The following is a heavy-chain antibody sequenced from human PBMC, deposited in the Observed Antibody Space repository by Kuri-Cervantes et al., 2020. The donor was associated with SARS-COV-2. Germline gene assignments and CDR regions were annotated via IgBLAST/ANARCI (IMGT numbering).Heavy chain of an antibody. Sequence: ETLSLTCVASGFTFANYAMRWVRQAPGKGLEWVSFISVSGGTTYYADSVKGRFTISRDNSKNTLYLQMNSLRAEDTAVYYCARDLHYYGSGSYWELDYWGQGTLVTVSS. CDR1: GFTFANYA. CDR3: ARDLHYYGSGSYWELDY. J-gene: IGHJ4*02. V-gene: IGHV3-23*01. D-gene: IGHD3-10*01. CDR2: ISVSGGTT.